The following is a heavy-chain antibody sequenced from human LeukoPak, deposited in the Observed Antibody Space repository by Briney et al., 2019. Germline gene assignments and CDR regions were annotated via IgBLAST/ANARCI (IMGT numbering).Heavy chain of an antibody. V-gene: IGHV3-53*05. CDR2: IYTGGST. CDR1: GFTVSSNY. J-gene: IGHJ4*02. Sequence: GGSLRLSCAASGFTVSSNYMSWVRQAPGRGLEWVSVIYTGGSTYYADSVKGRFTISRDNSKNTLYLQMNSLRAEDTAVYYCAKDFESAVPYYGSGTDYWGQGTLVTVSS. D-gene: IGHD3-10*01. CDR3: AKDFESAVPYYGSGTDY.